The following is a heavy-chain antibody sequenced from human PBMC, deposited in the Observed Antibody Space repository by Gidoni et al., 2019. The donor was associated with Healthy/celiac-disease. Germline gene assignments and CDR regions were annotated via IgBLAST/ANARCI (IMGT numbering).Heavy chain of an antibody. J-gene: IGHJ3*02. V-gene: IGHV3-11*05. CDR1: GFTFSDYY. D-gene: IGHD3-10*01. CDR2: ISSSSSYT. Sequence: QVQLVESGGGLVKPGGSLRLSCAASGFTFSDYYMSWIRQAPGKGLEWVSYISSSSSYTNYADSVKGRFTISRDNAKNSLYLQMNSLRAEDTAVYYCARLGSTHDAFDIWGQGTMVTVSS. CDR3: ARLGSTHDAFDI.